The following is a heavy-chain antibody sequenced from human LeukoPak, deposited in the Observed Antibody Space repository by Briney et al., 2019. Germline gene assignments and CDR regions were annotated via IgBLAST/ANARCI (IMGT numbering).Heavy chain of an antibody. J-gene: IGHJ6*03. CDR3: TSGTLSYYYMDV. V-gene: IGHV4-59*01. CDR1: GGSISSYY. D-gene: IGHD1-14*01. Sequence: SETLSLTCTVSGGSISSYYWSWIWQPPGKGLEWIGYIYYSGSTNYNPSLKSRVTISVDTSKNQFSLKLSSVTAADTAVYYCTSGTLSYYYMDVWGKGTTVTISS. CDR2: IYYSGST.